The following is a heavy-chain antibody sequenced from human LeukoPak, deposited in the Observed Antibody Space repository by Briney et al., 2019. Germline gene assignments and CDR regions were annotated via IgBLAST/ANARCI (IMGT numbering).Heavy chain of an antibody. CDR1: GFTFSSYG. D-gene: IGHD1-26*01. CDR2: ISYDGSNK. Sequence: PGGSLRLSCAASGFTFSSYGMHWVRQAPGKGLEWVAVISYDGSNKYYADSVKGRFTISRDNSKNTLYPQMNSLRAEDTAVYYCAKYSGSYYYPPNWDSWGQGTLVTVSS. V-gene: IGHV3-30*18. J-gene: IGHJ4*02. CDR3: AKYSGSYYYPPNWDS.